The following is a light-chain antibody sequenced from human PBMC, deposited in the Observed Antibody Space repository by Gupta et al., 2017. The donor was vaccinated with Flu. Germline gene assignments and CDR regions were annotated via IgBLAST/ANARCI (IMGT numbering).Light chain of an antibody. CDR2: EVN. V-gene: IGLV2-14*01. CDR1: SSDIGFDNY. Sequence: SIIISCTGTSSDIGFDNYIFWYQQHPGKAPKLLLFEVNNRPSGISSRFSGSKSDNTASLTISGLQTEDEADYYCSSFTETNARVFGGGTKVTVL. J-gene: IGLJ3*02. CDR3: SSFTETNARV.